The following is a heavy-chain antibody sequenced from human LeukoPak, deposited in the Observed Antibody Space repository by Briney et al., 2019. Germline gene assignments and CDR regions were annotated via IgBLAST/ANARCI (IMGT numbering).Heavy chain of an antibody. D-gene: IGHD6-13*01. J-gene: IGHJ4*02. CDR1: GYTFTSYG. V-gene: IGHV1-18*01. CDR2: ISAYNGNT. Sequence: ASVKVSCKASGYTFTSYGISWVRQAPGQGLEWMGWISAYNGNTNYAQKLQGRVTMTTDTSTSTAYMELRSLRSDDTAVYYCARDFRVSSSWYRQGFDYWGQGTLVTVSS. CDR3: ARDFRVSSSWYRQGFDY.